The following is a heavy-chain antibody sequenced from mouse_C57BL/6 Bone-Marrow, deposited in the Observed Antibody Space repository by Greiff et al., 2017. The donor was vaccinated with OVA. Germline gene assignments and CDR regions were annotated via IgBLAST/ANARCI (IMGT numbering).Heavy chain of an antibody. CDR2: IYPGDGAT. J-gene: IGHJ1*03. V-gene: IGHV1-82*01. CDR1: GYAFSSSW. Sequence: QVQLQQSGPELVKPGASVKISCKASGYAFSSSWLNWVKQRPGKGLEWIGRIYPGDGATNYNGKFKGKATLTADKSSSTAYMQLSSLTSEDSAVYFWARFRDYYGSSNGYWYFDVWGTGTTVTVSS. D-gene: IGHD1-1*01. CDR3: ARFRDYYGSSNGYWYFDV.